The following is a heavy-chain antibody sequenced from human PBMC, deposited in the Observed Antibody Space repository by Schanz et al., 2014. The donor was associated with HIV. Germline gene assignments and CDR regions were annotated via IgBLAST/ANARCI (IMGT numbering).Heavy chain of an antibody. CDR1: GLTISNYS. J-gene: IGHJ4*02. CDR3: VRETSSGVDYFDY. V-gene: IGHV3-7*01. D-gene: IGHD3-10*01. Sequence: EVQLVESGGGLVQPGGSLRLSCAASGLTISNYSMNWVRQAPGKGLEWVANINQDGSEKNYVESVKGRFTISRDNAKNSVYLQMNNLRGDDTAVYYCVRETSSGVDYFDYWGQGTVITVSS. CDR2: INQDGSEK.